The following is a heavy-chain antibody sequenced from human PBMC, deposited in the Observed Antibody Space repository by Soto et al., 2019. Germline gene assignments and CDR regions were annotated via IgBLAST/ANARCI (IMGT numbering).Heavy chain of an antibody. V-gene: IGHV3-23*01. D-gene: IGHD3-10*01. CDR3: AKPEEVVRGFDF. CDR1: GLTFGYSA. Sequence: HPGGSLRLSCAASGLTFGYSAMSWVRQAPGKGLEWVAAISGTGGAAYYADSVKGRFTISRDNSRNTLFLQMNSLRVDDTAIYHCAKPEEVVRGFDFWGLGTLVTVSS. CDR2: ISGTGGAA. J-gene: IGHJ4*02.